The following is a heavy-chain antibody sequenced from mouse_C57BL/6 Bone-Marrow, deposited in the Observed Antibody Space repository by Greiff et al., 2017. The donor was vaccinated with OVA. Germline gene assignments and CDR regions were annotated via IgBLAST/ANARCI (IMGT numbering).Heavy chain of an antibody. V-gene: IGHV5-6*01. CDR1: GFTFSSYG. J-gene: IGHJ2*01. CDR3: ARHSHYSNYHDY. CDR2: ISSGGSYT. D-gene: IGHD2-5*01. Sequence: EVKLMESGGDLVKPGGSLKLSCAASGFTFSSYGMSWVRQTPDKRLEWVATISSGGSYTYYPDSVKGRFTISRDNAKNTLYLQMSSLKSEDTAMYYCARHSHYSNYHDYWGQGTTLTVSS.